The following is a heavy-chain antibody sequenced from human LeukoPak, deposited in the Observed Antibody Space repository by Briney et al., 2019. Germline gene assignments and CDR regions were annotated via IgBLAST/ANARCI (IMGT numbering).Heavy chain of an antibody. CDR1: GGSFSGYY. Sequence: RPSETLSLTCAVYGGSFSGYYWSWIRQPPGKGLEWIGEINHSGSTNYNPSLKSRVTISVDTSKNQFSLKLSSVTAADTAVYYCASVGYYDSSGSNACCWGQGTLVTVSS. V-gene: IGHV4-34*01. D-gene: IGHD3-22*01. CDR3: ASVGYYDSSGSNACC. CDR2: INHSGST. J-gene: IGHJ4*02.